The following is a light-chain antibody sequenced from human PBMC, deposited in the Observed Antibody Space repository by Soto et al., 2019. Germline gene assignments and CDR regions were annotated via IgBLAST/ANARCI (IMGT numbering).Light chain of an antibody. CDR1: SSNIGTGSD. J-gene: IGLJ1*01. Sequence: QSVLTPSPSVSVETGEVVTIACNESSSNIGTGSDVRWYQHLPGAAPRLLLYGNNNRPSGVPDRFSGSKSGTSASLAITWLQADDDADYYCQSFGSSLSAYVFGPGTKVTVL. V-gene: IGLV1-40*01. CDR2: GNN. CDR3: QSFGSSLSAYV.